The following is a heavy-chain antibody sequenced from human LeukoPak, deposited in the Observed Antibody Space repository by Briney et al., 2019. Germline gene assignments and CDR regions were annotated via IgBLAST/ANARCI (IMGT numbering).Heavy chain of an antibody. V-gene: IGHV1-18*01. CDR1: GYTFSSYA. D-gene: IGHD1-26*01. CDR3: ARGPRIVGATSDY. Sequence: ASVKVSCKASGYTFSSYAIQWVRQAPGQRLEWMGWINAYNGNTNYAQKLQGRVTMTTDTSTTTAYMELRSLRSDDTAVYYCARGPRIVGATSDYWGQGTLVTVSS. CDR2: INAYNGNT. J-gene: IGHJ4*02.